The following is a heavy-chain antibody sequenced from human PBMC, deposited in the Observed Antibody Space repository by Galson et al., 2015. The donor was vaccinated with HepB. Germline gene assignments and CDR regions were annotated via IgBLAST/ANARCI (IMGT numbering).Heavy chain of an antibody. CDR3: ARGMGYSYGPFDY. D-gene: IGHD5-18*01. CDR1: GYSISSGYY. Sequence: SETLSLTCTVSGYSISSGYYWGWIRQPPGKGLEWIGSIYHSGSTYYNSSLKSRVTTSVHTSKNQFSLKLSSVTAADTAVYYCARGMGYSYGPFDYWGQGTLVTVSS. V-gene: IGHV4-38-2*02. J-gene: IGHJ4*02. CDR2: IYHSGST.